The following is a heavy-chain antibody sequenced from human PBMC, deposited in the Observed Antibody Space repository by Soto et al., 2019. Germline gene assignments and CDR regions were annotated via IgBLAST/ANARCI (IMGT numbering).Heavy chain of an antibody. D-gene: IGHD6-13*01. CDR1: GFTFSSFA. J-gene: IGHJ5*02. V-gene: IGHV3-23*01. Sequence: PGGSLRLSCAASGFTFSSFAMNWVRQAPGKGLECVSTINTSGGSSHYADSVKGRFTISRDNSKNTLSLQMSDLRADDTAVYYRTKDWQHGSWGQGTLVTVSS. CDR3: TKDWQHGS. CDR2: INTSGGSS.